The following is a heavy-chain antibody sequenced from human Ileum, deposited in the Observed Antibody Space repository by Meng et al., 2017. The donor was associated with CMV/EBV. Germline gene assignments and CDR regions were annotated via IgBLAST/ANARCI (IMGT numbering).Heavy chain of an antibody. Sequence: SLKISCAASGFTFDDYAMHWVRQAPGKGLEWVSGISWNSGSIGYADSVKGRFTISRDNAKNSLYLQMNSLRAEDTALYYCGTAFYDFWSGYYYFDYWGQGTLVTVSS. J-gene: IGHJ4*02. V-gene: IGHV3-9*01. D-gene: IGHD3-3*01. CDR1: GFTFDDYA. CDR3: GTAFYDFWSGYYYFDY. CDR2: ISWNSGSI.